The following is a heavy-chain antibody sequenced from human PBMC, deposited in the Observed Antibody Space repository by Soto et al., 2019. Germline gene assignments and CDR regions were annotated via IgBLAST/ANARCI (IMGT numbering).Heavy chain of an antibody. D-gene: IGHD2-15*01. Sequence: SVKVSCKASGGTFSSYAISWVRQAPGQGLEWMGGIIPIFGTANYAQKFQGRVTITADESTSTAYMELSSLRSEDTAVYYCARASRAAEHYYYYGMDVWGQGXTVTVYS. CDR2: IIPIFGTA. V-gene: IGHV1-69*13. CDR3: ARASRAAEHYYYYGMDV. J-gene: IGHJ6*02. CDR1: GGTFSSYA.